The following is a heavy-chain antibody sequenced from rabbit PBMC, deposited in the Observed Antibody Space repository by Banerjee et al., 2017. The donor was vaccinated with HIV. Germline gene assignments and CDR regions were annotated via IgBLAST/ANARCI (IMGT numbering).Heavy chain of an antibody. V-gene: IGHV1S40*01. CDR1: EFTISGNYY. Sequence: QSLEESGGDLVKPGASLTLTCTASEFTISGNYYMCWVRQAPGKGLESVACIITSSGSIWYASWVNGRFTISKTSSTTVTLQMTSLTAADTATYFCARDLAGVIGWNFNLWGPGTLVTVS. CDR3: ARDLAGVIGWNFNL. J-gene: IGHJ4*01. CDR2: IITSSGSI. D-gene: IGHD4-1*01.